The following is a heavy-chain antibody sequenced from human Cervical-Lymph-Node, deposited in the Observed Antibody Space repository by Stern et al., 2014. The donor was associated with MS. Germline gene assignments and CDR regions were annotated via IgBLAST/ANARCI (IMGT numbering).Heavy chain of an antibody. V-gene: IGHV5-51*01. CDR2: IYPGDSDT. D-gene: IGHD1-26*01. CDR3: ARLIVGATKWFDP. Sequence: EVPLVESRAEVKTPGESLKISCQGSGYSFTSYWIGWGRPMPGKGREWAWIIYPGDSDTRYSPSFQGQVTISADKSISTAYLQWSSLKASDTAMYYCARLIVGATKWFDPWGQGTLVTVSS. CDR1: GYSFTSYW. J-gene: IGHJ5*02.